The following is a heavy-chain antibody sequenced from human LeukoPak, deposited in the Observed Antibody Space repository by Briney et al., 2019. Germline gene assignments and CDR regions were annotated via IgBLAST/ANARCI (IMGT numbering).Heavy chain of an antibody. CDR2: IYYSGST. J-gene: IGHJ5*02. V-gene: IGHV4-59*01. D-gene: IGHD6-13*01. Sequence: SETLSLTCTVSGGSISSYYWSWIRQPPGKGLEWIGNIYYSGSTNYNPSLKGRVTISIDTSKNQFSLKLNSVTPADTAVYYCARELGVDSSSWYWFDPWGQGALVTVSS. CDR3: ARELGVDSSSWYWFDP. CDR1: GGSISSYY.